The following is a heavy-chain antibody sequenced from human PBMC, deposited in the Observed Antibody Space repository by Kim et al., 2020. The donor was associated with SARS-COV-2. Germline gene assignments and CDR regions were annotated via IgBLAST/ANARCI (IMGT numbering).Heavy chain of an antibody. CDR1: GFTFSSYA. D-gene: IGHD3-3*01. Sequence: GGSLRLSCAASGFTFSSYAMHWVRQAPGKGLEWVAVISYDGSNKYYADSVKGRFTISRDNSKNTLYLQMNSPRAEDTAVYYCAREIYDFWSGYSYYYYY. V-gene: IGHV3-30-3*01. CDR2: ISYDGSNK. CDR3: AREIYDFWSGYSYYYYY. J-gene: IGHJ6*01.